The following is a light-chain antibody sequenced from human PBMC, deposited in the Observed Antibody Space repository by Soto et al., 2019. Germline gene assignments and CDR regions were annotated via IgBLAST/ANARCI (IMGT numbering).Light chain of an antibody. J-gene: IGLJ2*01. CDR2: GVN. V-gene: IGLV2-14*01. CDR1: SSDVDGYNY. Sequence: QSALTQPASVSGSPGQSITISCTGTSSDVDGYNYVSWYQYHPGKAPKLMIYGVNNRPSGVSNRFSGSKSGNTASLTISGLQAEDEADYYCSSFTISRNTVIFGGGTKVTVL. CDR3: SSFTISRNTVI.